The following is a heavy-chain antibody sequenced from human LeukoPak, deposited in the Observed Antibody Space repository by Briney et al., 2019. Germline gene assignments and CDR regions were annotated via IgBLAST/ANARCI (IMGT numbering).Heavy chain of an antibody. J-gene: IGHJ4*02. CDR3: ARGIVGATYYFDY. CDR1: GYRLTNNW. V-gene: IGHV5-51*01. CDR2: IYPGYSDT. Sequence: GESLKISCKVSGYRLTNNWIGWVRQVPGKGLEWMGIIYPGYSDTRYSPSFQGQVTFSVDTSTSTVYLQWSSLKASDTAMYYCARGIVGATYYFDYWGQGTLVTVSS. D-gene: IGHD1-26*01.